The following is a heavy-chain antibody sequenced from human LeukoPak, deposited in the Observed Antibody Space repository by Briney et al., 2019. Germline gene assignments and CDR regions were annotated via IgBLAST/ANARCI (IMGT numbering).Heavy chain of an antibody. CDR1: GGSISSGSYY. J-gene: IGHJ4*02. CDR3: AREGRKGGWYAYYFDY. CDR2: IYTSGST. Sequence: PSETLSLTCTVSGGSISSGSYYWGWLRQPAGTGLEWIGRIYTSGSTNYNPSLKSRVTISVDTSKNQFSLKLSSVTAADTAVYYWAREGRKGGWYAYYFDYWGQGTLVTVSS. V-gene: IGHV4-61*02. D-gene: IGHD2-15*01.